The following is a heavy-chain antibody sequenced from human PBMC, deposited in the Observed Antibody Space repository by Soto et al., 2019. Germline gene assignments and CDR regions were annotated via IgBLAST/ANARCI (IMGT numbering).Heavy chain of an antibody. Sequence: PGGSLRLSCAASGFTFTRYSMNWVRQAPGKGLEWVSSISSTTNYIYYGDSMKGRFTISRDNAKNSLYVEMNSLRAEDTAVYYCARESEDLTSNFDYWGQGTLVTVS. CDR2: ISSTTNYI. CDR3: ARESEDLTSNFDY. CDR1: GFTFTRYS. V-gene: IGHV3-21*06. J-gene: IGHJ4*02.